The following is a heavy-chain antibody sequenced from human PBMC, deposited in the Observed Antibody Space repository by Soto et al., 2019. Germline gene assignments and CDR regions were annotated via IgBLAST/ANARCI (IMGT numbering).Heavy chain of an antibody. J-gene: IGHJ6*03. CDR1: GYTFTSYA. V-gene: IGHV1-3*01. CDR3: ARPVYGDYPYYYYYYMDV. Sequence: ASVKVSCKASGYTFTSYAMHWVRQAPGQRLEWMGWINAGNGNTKYSQKFQGRVTMTRDTSTSTAYMELRSLRSDDTAVYYCARPVYGDYPYYYYYYMDVWGKVTTVTVSS. CDR2: INAGNGNT. D-gene: IGHD4-17*01.